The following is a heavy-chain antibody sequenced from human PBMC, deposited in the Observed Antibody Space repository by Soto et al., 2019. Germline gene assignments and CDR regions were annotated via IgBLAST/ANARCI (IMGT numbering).Heavy chain of an antibody. Sequence: SETLSLTCTVSGGSISSGGYYWSWIRQHPGKGLEWIGYIYYSGTTYYNPSLKSRVTISVDTSKNQFSLKVNSVTAADTAVYYYYYYGMDVWGQGTTVTV. V-gene: IGHV4-30-4*08. CDR1: GGSISSGGYY. J-gene: IGHJ6*02. CDR3: YYYGMDV. CDR2: IYYSGTT.